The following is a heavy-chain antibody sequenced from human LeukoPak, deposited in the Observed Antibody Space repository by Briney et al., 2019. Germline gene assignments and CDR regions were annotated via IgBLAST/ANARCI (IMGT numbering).Heavy chain of an antibody. CDR1: GFTFSSYG. D-gene: IGHD1-20*01. CDR3: ASSNWNDESLSDY. Sequence: GGSLRLSCAASGFTFSSYGMHWVRQAPGKGLEWVAVIWYDGSNKYYADSVKGRFTISRDSSKNTLYLQMNSLRAEDTAVYYCASSNWNDESLSDYWGQGTLVTVSS. CDR2: IWYDGSNK. J-gene: IGHJ4*02. V-gene: IGHV3-33*01.